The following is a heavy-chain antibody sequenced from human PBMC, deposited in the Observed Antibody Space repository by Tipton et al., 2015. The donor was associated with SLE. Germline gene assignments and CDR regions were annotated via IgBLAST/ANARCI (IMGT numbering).Heavy chain of an antibody. CDR2: IYYSGTT. J-gene: IGHJ6*03. CDR3: AREGCSSTSCYGYYYMDV. V-gene: IGHV4-39*07. Sequence: TLSLTCTVSGDSVSSGFNYWGWIRQPPGKGLEWIATIYYSGTTFYNPSLKSRVTISVDTSKNQFSLKLSSVTAADTAVYYCAREGCSSTSCYGYYYMDVWGKGTTVTVSS. D-gene: IGHD2-2*01. CDR1: GDSVSSGFNY.